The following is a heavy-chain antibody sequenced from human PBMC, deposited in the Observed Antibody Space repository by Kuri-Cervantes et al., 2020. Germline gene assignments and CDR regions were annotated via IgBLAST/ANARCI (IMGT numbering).Heavy chain of an antibody. CDR3: AKATTRGGSCYFDY. Sequence: GGSLRLSCTASGFTFGDYAMSWVRQAPGKGLEWVSAISGSGGSTYYADSVKGRFTISRDNSKNTLYLQMNSLRAEDTAVYYCAKATTRGGSCYFDYWGQGTLVTVSS. CDR2: ISGSGGST. CDR1: GFTFGDYA. D-gene: IGHD1-26*01. J-gene: IGHJ4*02. V-gene: IGHV3-23*01.